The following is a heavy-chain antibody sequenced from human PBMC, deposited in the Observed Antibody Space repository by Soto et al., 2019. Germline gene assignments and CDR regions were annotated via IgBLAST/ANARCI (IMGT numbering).Heavy chain of an antibody. CDR3: AKVRWELLIPGGFDY. CDR1: GFTFSSYG. Sequence: GGSLRLSCAASGFTFSSYGMHWVRQAPGKGLEWVAVISYDGSNKYYADSVKGRFTISRDNSKNTLYLQMNSLRAEDTAVYYCAKVRWELLIPGGFDYWGQGTLVTVSS. V-gene: IGHV3-30*18. D-gene: IGHD1-26*01. J-gene: IGHJ4*02. CDR2: ISYDGSNK.